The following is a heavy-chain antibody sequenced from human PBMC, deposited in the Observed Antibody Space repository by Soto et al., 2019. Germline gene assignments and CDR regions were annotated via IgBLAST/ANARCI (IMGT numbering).Heavy chain of an antibody. Sequence: PSETLSLTCAVSGGSISSGGYSWSWIRQPPGKGLEWIGYIYHSGSTYYNPSLKSRVTISVDRSKNQFSLKLSSVTAADTAAYYCARINFDYYDSSGYSRWFDPWGQGTLVTVSS. CDR1: GGSISSGGYS. J-gene: IGHJ5*02. CDR3: ARINFDYYDSSGYSRWFDP. D-gene: IGHD3-22*01. CDR2: IYHSGST. V-gene: IGHV4-30-2*01.